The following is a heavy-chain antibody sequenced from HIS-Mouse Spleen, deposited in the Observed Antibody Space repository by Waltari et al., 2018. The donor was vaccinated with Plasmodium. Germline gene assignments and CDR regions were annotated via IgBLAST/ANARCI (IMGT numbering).Heavy chain of an antibody. Sequence: QVQLVQSGAEGKRPGASVKVSCKASGYTFSSHGISWVRQAPGKGLEGMGWISGYNGNTNEAQKGQGRVTMTTDTSTSTAYMELRSLRSDDTAVYYCARLLPWVHGHFDYWGQGTLVTVSS. D-gene: IGHD1-26*01. CDR2: ISGYNGNT. CDR1: GYTFSSHG. V-gene: IGHV1-18*01. J-gene: IGHJ4*02. CDR3: ARLLPWVHGHFDY.